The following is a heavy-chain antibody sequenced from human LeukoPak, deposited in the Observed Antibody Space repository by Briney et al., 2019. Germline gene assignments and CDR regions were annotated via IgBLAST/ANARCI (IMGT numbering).Heavy chain of an antibody. D-gene: IGHD6-13*01. CDR2: ISSSSSFI. J-gene: IGHJ4*02. Sequence: GGSLRLSCAASGLNFNSYSMNWVRQAPGKGLEWVSSISSSSSFIYYADSLKGRFTISRDNSKNTLYLQMNSLRADDTAVYYCAKDRPTVYSSSWLHFLDSWGQGTLVTVSS. V-gene: IGHV3-21*04. CDR1: GLNFNSYS. CDR3: AKDRPTVYSSSWLHFLDS.